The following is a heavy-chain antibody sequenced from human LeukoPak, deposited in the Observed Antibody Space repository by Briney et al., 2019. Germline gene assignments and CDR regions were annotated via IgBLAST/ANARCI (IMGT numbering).Heavy chain of an antibody. CDR2: INHSGST. V-gene: IGHV4-34*01. D-gene: IGHD1-7*01. CDR1: GGSFSGYY. CDR3: ARRHPGTLGPTYDY. J-gene: IGHJ4*02. Sequence: SETLSLTCAVYGGSFSGYYWSWIRQPPGKGLEWIGEINHSGSTNYNPSLKSRVTISVDTSKNQFSLKLSSVTAADTAVYYCARRHPGTLGPTYDYWGQGTLVTVSS.